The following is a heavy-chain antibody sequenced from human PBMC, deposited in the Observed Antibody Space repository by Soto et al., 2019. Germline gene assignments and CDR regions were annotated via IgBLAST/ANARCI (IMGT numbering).Heavy chain of an antibody. CDR1: GYSFTSYW. V-gene: IGHV5-51*01. Sequence: GESLKISCKGSGYSFTSYWIGWVRQMPGKGLEWMGIIYPGDPDTRYSPSFQGQVTISADKSISTAYLQWSSLKASDTAMYYCARSGYSSSWYGKNYYYYMDVWGKGTTVTVSS. D-gene: IGHD6-13*01. CDR3: ARSGYSSSWYGKNYYYYMDV. J-gene: IGHJ6*03. CDR2: IYPGDPDT.